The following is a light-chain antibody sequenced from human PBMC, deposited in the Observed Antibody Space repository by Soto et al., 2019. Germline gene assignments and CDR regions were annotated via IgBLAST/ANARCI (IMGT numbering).Light chain of an antibody. V-gene: IGLV2-8*01. CDR1: SSDVGGYNY. CDR3: TSYSGRSCDV. CDR2: EVS. J-gene: IGLJ2*01. Sequence: QSALTQPPSASGSPGQSVTISCTGTSSDVGGYNYVSWYQQHPGKGPKLMIYEVSKRPSGVPDRFSGSKSDTTASLTVSGLETEDEDEYDCTSYSGRSCDVFGGGTKLTVL.